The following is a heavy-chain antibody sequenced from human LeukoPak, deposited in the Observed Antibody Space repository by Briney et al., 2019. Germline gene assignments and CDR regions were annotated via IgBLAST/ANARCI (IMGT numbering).Heavy chain of an antibody. CDR1: GFTFSNYW. J-gene: IGHJ4*02. Sequence: GGPLRLSCAASGFTFSNYWMHWVRQVPGEGLVWVSRINSDGSTTTYADSMKGRFTISRDNAKSTLYLQMNSLRADDTAVYYCARGGVDYWGQGTLVTVSS. CDR2: INSDGSTT. V-gene: IGHV3-74*01. CDR3: ARGGVDY.